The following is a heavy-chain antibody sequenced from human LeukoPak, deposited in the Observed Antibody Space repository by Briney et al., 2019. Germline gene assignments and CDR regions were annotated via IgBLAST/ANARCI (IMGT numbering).Heavy chain of an antibody. D-gene: IGHD6-6*01. Sequence: PSETLSLTCTVSGRPISSYYWSWIRQPAGKGLEWIGRIYTSGSTNYNPSLKSRVTISVDKSKNQFSLKLSSVNDADMAVYYCARILDSSSSGGWFDPWGQGTLVTVSS. CDR2: IYTSGST. J-gene: IGHJ5*02. CDR1: GRPISSYY. CDR3: ARILDSSSSGGWFDP. V-gene: IGHV4-4*07.